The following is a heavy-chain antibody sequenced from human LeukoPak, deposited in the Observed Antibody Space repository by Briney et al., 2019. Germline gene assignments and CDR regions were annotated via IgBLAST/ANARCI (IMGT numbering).Heavy chain of an antibody. V-gene: IGHV3-48*03. D-gene: IGHD2-15*01. J-gene: IGHJ6*03. CDR3: ARDEQSCSGGSCYPYYYYYMDV. CDR1: GFTFSSYE. CDR2: ISSSGSTI. Sequence: GGSLRLSCAASGFTFSSYEMNWVRQAPGKGLEWVSYISSSGSTIYYADSVKGRFTISRDNAKNSLYLQMNSLRAEDTAVYYCARDEQSCSGGSCYPYYYYYMDVWGKGTTVTVSS.